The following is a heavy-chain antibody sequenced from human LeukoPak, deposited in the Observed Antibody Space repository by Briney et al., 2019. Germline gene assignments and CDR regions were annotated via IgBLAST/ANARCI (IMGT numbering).Heavy chain of an antibody. D-gene: IGHD3-22*01. CDR3: ARDAGYYYDSSGYLY. CDR1: GFTFSSYW. V-gene: IGHV3-7*01. Sequence: GGSLRLSCAASGFTFSSYWMSWARPAPGKGLEWVANIKQEGSEKYYVDSVKGRFTISRDNAKNSLYLQMNSLRAEDTAVYYCARDAGYYYDSSGYLYWGQGTLVTVSS. CDR2: IKQEGSEK. J-gene: IGHJ4*02.